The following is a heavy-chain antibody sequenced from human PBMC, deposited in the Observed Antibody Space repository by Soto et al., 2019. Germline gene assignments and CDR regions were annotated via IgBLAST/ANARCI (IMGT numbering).Heavy chain of an antibody. CDR1: GYTFTSYA. J-gene: IGHJ4*02. V-gene: IGHV1-3*01. D-gene: IGHD1-7*01. Sequence: QVQLVQSGAEVKKPGASVKVSCKASGYTFTSYAIHWVRQAPGQRLEWMGWINAGNGNTKYSQKFQGRVTITRDTSASTAYMELSSLRSEDTAVYYCASLYNWNYGGRLYWGQGTLVTVSS. CDR2: INAGNGNT. CDR3: ASLYNWNYGGRLY.